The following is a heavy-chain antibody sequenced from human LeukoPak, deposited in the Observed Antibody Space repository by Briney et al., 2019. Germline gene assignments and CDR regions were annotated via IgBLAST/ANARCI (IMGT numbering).Heavy chain of an antibody. V-gene: IGHV3-33*01. J-gene: IGHJ4*02. CDR1: GFSFSTYG. D-gene: IGHD3-16*01. CDR2: IWNAGTNT. CDR3: AGDTPPGGDYYFDY. Sequence: GGSLRLSCAASGFSFSTYGMHWLRQAPGKGLEWVALIWNAGTNTYYADSGKGRFTISKDNSKKTLYLQMNGLAAEDTAVYYCAGDTPPGGDYYFDYWGQGTLVIVSS.